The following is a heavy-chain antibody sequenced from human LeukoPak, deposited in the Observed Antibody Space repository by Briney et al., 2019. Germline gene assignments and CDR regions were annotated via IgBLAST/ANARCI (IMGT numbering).Heavy chain of an antibody. CDR2: LYSGGRI. J-gene: IGHJ3*02. CDR3: ARWGYTAAFDI. D-gene: IGHD3-16*02. V-gene: IGHV3-66*02. Sequence: PGGSLRLSCAASGVIFSSNYMSWVRQTPGKGLEWVSVLYSGGRIYYADSVEGRFTISRDNSKNTLYLQMNSLRVEDTAVYYCARWGYTAAFDIWGQGTMVTV. CDR1: GVIFSSNY.